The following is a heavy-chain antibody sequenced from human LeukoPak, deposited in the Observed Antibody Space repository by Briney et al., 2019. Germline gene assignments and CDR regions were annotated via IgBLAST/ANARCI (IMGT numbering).Heavy chain of an antibody. CDR2: INPHSGVT. CDR3: VREGNELLSKNFDY. J-gene: IGHJ4*02. Sequence: ASVKVSCTASGFTFTGYYIHWVRQAPGQGLEWMGYINPHSGVTNSPQKFQGRVTMTTDTSITAVYMELSSLLSDDTAKYYCVREGNELLSKNFDYWGQGTLVTVSS. D-gene: IGHD2-21*02. V-gene: IGHV1-2*02. CDR1: GFTFTGYY.